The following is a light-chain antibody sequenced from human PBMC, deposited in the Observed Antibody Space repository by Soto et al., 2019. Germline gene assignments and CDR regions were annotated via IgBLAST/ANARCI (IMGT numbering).Light chain of an antibody. CDR3: ETWDSNTRV. J-gene: IGLJ3*02. Sequence: QSVLTQSSSASASLGSSVKLTCTLSSGHSGYIIAWHQQQPEKAPRYLMKVEGSGRHNKGSGVPDRFSGSSSGADRYLTISNLQFEDEADYYCETWDSNTRVFGGGTKLTVL. CDR2: VEGSGRH. V-gene: IGLV4-60*02. CDR1: SGHSGYI.